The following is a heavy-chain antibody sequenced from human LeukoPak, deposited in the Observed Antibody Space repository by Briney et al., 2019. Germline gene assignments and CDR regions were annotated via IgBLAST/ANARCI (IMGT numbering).Heavy chain of an antibody. CDR3: ARDSQTYDYVRGSHRYYYYMDV. CDR2: IYSSGST. V-gene: IGHV4-4*07. J-gene: IGHJ6*03. Sequence: ASETLSLTCTVSGGSISSYYGSWIRQPAGKGLEWIGRIYSSGSTNYNPSLKSRVTMSVDTSKNQFSLKLSSVPAADTAVYYCARDSQTYDYVRGSHRYYYYMDVWGKGTTVTISS. CDR1: GGSISSYY. D-gene: IGHD3-16*02.